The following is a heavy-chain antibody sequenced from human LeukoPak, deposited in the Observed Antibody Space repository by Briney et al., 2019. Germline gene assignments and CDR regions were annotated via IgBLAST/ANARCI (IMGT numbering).Heavy chain of an antibody. Sequence: PGGSLRLSCAASGFTFSSYGMHWVRQAPGKGLEWVSAISGSGGSTYYADSVKGRFTISRDNSKNTLYLQMNSLRAEDTAVYYCAKGILYSGSYYESDYWGQGTLVTVSS. CDR1: GFTFSSYG. CDR3: AKGILYSGSYYESDY. D-gene: IGHD1-26*01. J-gene: IGHJ4*02. CDR2: ISGSGGST. V-gene: IGHV3-23*01.